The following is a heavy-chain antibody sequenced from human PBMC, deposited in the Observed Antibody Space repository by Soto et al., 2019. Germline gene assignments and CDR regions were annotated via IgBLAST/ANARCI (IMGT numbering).Heavy chain of an antibody. J-gene: IGHJ5*02. Sequence: SETRSLTCSVYGGSFSGYYWSWIRQPPGKGLEWIGEINHSGSTNYNPSLKSRVTISVDTSKNQFSLKLSSVTAADTAVYYCARGQEAAAGWFDPWAQGTRVIVSS. CDR3: ARGQEAAAGWFDP. CDR1: GGSFSGYY. V-gene: IGHV4-34*01. D-gene: IGHD6-13*01. CDR2: INHSGST.